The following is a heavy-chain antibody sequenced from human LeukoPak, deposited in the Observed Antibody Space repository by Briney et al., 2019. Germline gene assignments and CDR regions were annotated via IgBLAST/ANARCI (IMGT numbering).Heavy chain of an antibody. J-gene: IGHJ4*02. V-gene: IGHV4-59*01. CDR3: ASSGTEPIVGATT. CDR1: GGSISSYY. Sequence: SETLSLTCTVSGGSISSYYWSWIRQPPGKGLEWIGYIYYSGSTNYNPSLKSRVTISVDTSKNQFSLKLSSVTAADTAVYYCASSGTEPIVGATTWGQGTLVTVSS. D-gene: IGHD1-26*01. CDR2: IYYSGST.